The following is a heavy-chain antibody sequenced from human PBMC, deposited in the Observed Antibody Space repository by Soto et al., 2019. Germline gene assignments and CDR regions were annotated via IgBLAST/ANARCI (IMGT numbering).Heavy chain of an antibody. Sequence: SVKVSCKASGGTFSSYAISWVRQAPGQGLEWMGGIIPIFGTANYAQKFQGRVTITADESTSTAYMELSSLRSEDTAVYYCAREYGDFHMFDPWGQGTLVTVSS. V-gene: IGHV1-69*13. CDR2: IIPIFGTA. J-gene: IGHJ5*02. CDR1: GGTFSSYA. D-gene: IGHD4-17*01. CDR3: AREYGDFHMFDP.